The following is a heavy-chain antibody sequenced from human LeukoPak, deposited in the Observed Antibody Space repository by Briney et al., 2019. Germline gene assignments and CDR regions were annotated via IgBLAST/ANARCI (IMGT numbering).Heavy chain of an antibody. CDR1: GFPFSSYG. V-gene: IGHV3-30*18. Sequence: SGGSLRLSCAASGFPFSSYGLHWVRQAPGKGLEWVAVITYDGNNKYYADSVKGRFTISRDNSKNTVYLQMNSLSAEDTAVYYCAKRGMAVAATEYFQLWGQGTLVTVSS. CDR2: ITYDGNNK. D-gene: IGHD6-19*01. J-gene: IGHJ1*01. CDR3: AKRGMAVAATEYFQL.